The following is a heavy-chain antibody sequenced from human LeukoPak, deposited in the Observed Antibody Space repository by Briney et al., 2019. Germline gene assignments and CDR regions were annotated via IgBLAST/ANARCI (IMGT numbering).Heavy chain of an antibody. D-gene: IGHD1-7*01. Sequence: SGPGLVKPSETLSLTCTVSGGSISSYYWSWIRQPPGKGLEWIGYIYYSGSTNYNPSLKSRVTISVDTSKNQFSLKLSSVTAADTAVYYCARDNWNYGSSMDVWGQGTTVTVSS. J-gene: IGHJ6*02. CDR1: GGSISSYY. CDR2: IYYSGST. V-gene: IGHV4-59*01. CDR3: ARDNWNYGSSMDV.